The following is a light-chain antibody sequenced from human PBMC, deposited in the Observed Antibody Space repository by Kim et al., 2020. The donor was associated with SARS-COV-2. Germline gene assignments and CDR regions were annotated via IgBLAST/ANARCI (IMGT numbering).Light chain of an antibody. J-gene: IGLJ3*02. V-gene: IGLV2-14*03. CDR2: HVN. CDR1: SSDVGGYNS. Sequence: QSALTQPASVSASPGQSITISCTGTSSDVGGYNSVSWYQQHPGKAPRLMIYHVNTWPSGTSDRFSGSKSDNTASLTISGVRAEDEADYYCTSYTSSSAWVFGGGTQLTVL. CDR3: TSYTSSSAWV.